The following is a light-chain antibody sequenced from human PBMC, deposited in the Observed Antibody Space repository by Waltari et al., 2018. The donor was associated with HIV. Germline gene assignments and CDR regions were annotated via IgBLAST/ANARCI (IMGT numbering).Light chain of an antibody. CDR3: AAWDDSLNGVV. CDR2: SNN. Sequence: QSVLTQPPSASGAPGQRVNISCSGSSSNIGRNVVNWYQQLPGTAPKLLIYSNNQRPSGVPDRFSGSKSGTSASLAISGLQFEDEADYYCAAWDDSLNGVVFGGGTKLTVL. J-gene: IGLJ2*01. V-gene: IGLV1-44*01. CDR1: SSNIGRNV.